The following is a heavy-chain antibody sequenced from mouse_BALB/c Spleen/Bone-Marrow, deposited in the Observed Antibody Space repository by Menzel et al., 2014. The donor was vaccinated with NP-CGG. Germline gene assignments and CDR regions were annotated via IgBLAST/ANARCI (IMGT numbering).Heavy chain of an antibody. Sequence: EVKLVESGGGLVQPGGSLRLSCATSGFTFTDYFMTWVRQPPGKALEWLGFIRNKANGYTTEYSASVKGRFTISRNNSQILHYLQMTTLRAEDSAIYYCARGYYDDDWVQGTPLTGSS. CDR3: ARGYYDDD. V-gene: IGHV7-3*02. J-gene: IGHJ2*01. D-gene: IGHD2-4*01. CDR2: IRNKANGYTT. CDR1: GFTFTDYF.